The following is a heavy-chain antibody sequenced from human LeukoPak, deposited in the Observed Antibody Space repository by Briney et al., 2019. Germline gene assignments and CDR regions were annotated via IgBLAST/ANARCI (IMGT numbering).Heavy chain of an antibody. CDR1: GFTFSSYG. D-gene: IGHD3-22*01. CDR2: IRYDGSNK. J-gene: IGHJ3*02. Sequence: GGSLRLSCAASGFTFSSYGMHWVRQAPGKGLEWVAFIRYDGSNKYYADSVKGRFTISRDNSKNTLYLQMNSLRAEDTAVYYCAKFAAEYYYDSSGRAFDIWGQGTTVTVSS. CDR3: AKFAAEYYYDSSGRAFDI. V-gene: IGHV3-30*02.